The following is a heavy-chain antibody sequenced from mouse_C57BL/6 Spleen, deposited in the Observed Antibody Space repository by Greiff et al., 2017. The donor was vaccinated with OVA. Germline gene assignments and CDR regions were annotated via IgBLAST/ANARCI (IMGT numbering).Heavy chain of an antibody. V-gene: IGHV1-64*01. D-gene: IGHD2-4*01. Sequence: QVQLQQPGAELVKPGASVKLSCKASGYTFTSYWMHWVKRRPGQGLEWIGMIHPNSGSTNYNEKFKSKATLTVDKSSSTAYMQLSSLTSEDSAVYYCARGLDYDRYYAMDYWGQGTSVTVSS. CDR1: GYTFTSYW. J-gene: IGHJ4*01. CDR2: IHPNSGST. CDR3: ARGLDYDRYYAMDY.